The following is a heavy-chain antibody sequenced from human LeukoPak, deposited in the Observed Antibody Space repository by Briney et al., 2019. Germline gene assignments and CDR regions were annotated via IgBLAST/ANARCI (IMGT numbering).Heavy chain of an antibody. CDR2: ISSSSSYI. V-gene: IGHV3-21*01. D-gene: IGHD5-18*01. CDR3: AKVMGSWIQLPSRTIGY. J-gene: IGHJ4*02. CDR1: GFTFSSYS. Sequence: GGSLRLSCAASGFTFSSYSMNWVRQAPGKGLEWVSSISSSSSYIYYADSVKGRFTISRDNSRNTLYLQMNSLRAEDTAVYYCAKVMGSWIQLPSRTIGYWGQGTLVTVSS.